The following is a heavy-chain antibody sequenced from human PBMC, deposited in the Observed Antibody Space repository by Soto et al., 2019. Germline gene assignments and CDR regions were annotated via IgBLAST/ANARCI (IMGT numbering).Heavy chain of an antibody. CDR3: ARDYILSAAAGTVYYYYGMDA. Sequence: SETLSLTCTVSGGSISSGGYYWSWIRQHPGKGLEWIGYIYYSGSTYYNPSLKSRVTISVDTSKNQFSLKLSSVTAADTAVYYCARDYILSAAAGTVYYYYGMDAWGQGTTVTVSS. J-gene: IGHJ6*02. CDR2: IYYSGST. CDR1: GGSISSGGYY. V-gene: IGHV4-31*03. D-gene: IGHD6-13*01.